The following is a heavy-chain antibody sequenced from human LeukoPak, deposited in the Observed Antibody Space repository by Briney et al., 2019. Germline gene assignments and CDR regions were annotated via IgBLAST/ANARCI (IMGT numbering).Heavy chain of an antibody. CDR1: GGSISSSRYY. Sequence: SETLSLTCTVSGGSISSSRYYWGWIRQPPGEELEWIGSIYYSGSTYYNPSLKSRVTISVDTSKNQFSLKPSSVTAADTAVYYCARYRGYNSGLEKYYFDYWGQGTLVTVSS. V-gene: IGHV4-39*01. J-gene: IGHJ4*02. CDR3: ARYRGYNSGLEKYYFDY. D-gene: IGHD5-18*01. CDR2: IYYSGST.